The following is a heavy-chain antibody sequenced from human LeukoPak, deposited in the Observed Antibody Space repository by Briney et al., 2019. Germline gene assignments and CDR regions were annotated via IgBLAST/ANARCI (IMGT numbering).Heavy chain of an antibody. CDR1: GFIFTSYG. J-gene: IGHJ4*02. V-gene: IGHV3-30*02. Sequence: GSLRLSCAASGFIFTSYGMHWVRQAPGKGLEWVAFIRYDGSNKYYADSVKGRFTIFRDNSKNTLYLQMNSLRGEDTAVYYCAKDLTTVTTEGDYWGQGTLVTVSS. CDR2: IRYDGSNK. CDR3: AKDLTTVTTEGDY. D-gene: IGHD4-17*01.